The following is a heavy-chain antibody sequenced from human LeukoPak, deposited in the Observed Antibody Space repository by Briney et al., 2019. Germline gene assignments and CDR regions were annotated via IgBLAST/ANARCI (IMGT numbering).Heavy chain of an antibody. Sequence: GGSLRLSCAASGFTFSSYAMSWVRQAPGKGLEWVSAISGSGGSTYYADSVKGRFTISRDNSKNTLYLQMNSLRAEDTAVYYCAKDLEKYSYGPGDYWGQGTLVTVCS. CDR1: GFTFSSYA. V-gene: IGHV3-23*01. D-gene: IGHD5-18*01. J-gene: IGHJ4*02. CDR3: AKDLEKYSYGPGDY. CDR2: ISGSGGST.